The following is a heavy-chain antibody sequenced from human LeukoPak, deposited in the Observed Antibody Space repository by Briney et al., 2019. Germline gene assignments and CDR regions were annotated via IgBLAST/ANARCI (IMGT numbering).Heavy chain of an antibody. V-gene: IGHV1-24*01. CDR1: GYTLTELS. Sequence: GASVKVSCKVSGYTLTELSMHWVRQAPGKGLEWMGGFDPEDGETIYAQKFQGRVTMTEDTATDTTYMELSSLRSEDTAVYYCATDRVEDSGIGYWGQGTLVTVSS. D-gene: IGHD3-10*01. CDR3: ATDRVEDSGIGY. J-gene: IGHJ4*02. CDR2: FDPEDGET.